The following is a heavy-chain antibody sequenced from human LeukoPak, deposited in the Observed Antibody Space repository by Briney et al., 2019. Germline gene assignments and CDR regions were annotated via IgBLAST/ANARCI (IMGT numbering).Heavy chain of an antibody. Sequence: SETLSLTCTVSGGSISSYYWSWIRQPPGKGLEWIGYIYYSGSTNYNPSLTSRVTISVDTSKNQFSLKLSSVTAADTAVYYCAREGGGYDSNFDYWSQGTLVTVSS. V-gene: IGHV4-59*01. CDR2: IYYSGST. D-gene: IGHD5-12*01. CDR1: GGSISSYY. J-gene: IGHJ4*02. CDR3: AREGGGYDSNFDY.